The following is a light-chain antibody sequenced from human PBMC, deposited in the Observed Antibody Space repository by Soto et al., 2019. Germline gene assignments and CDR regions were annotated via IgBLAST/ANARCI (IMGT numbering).Light chain of an antibody. Sequence: VLTQSPGTLSFSPGERATLSCRASHSVAANYLAWYQQKPGQAPRPLISGASSRATGIPDRFSGSGFGTDFTLTISRLEPEDFALYYCQHYAGGSRITFGQGTRLEI. J-gene: IGKJ5*01. V-gene: IGKV3-20*01. CDR2: GAS. CDR3: QHYAGGSRIT. CDR1: HSVAANY.